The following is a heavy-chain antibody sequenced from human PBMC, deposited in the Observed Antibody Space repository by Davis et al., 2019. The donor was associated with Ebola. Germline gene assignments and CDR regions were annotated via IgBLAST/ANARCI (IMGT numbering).Heavy chain of an antibody. D-gene: IGHD4-17*01. CDR2: IWYDGSNK. CDR3: ARDGPSGPPTYYGDHPWDAFDI. CDR1: GFTFSSYG. J-gene: IGHJ3*02. V-gene: IGHV3-33*01. Sequence: PGGSLRLSCAASGFTFSSYGMHWVRQAPGKGLEWVAVIWYDGSNKYYADSVKGRFTISRDNSKNTLYLQMNSLRAEDTAVYYCARDGPSGPPTYYGDHPWDAFDIWGQGTMVTVSS.